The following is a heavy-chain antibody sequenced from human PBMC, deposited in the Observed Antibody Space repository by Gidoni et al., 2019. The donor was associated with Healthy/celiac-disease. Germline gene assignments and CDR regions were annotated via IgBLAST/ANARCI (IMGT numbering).Heavy chain of an antibody. CDR1: GGSISSYY. CDR3: ARGGSIESYDYVWGSYPDAFDI. D-gene: IGHD3-16*02. CDR2: IYYSGST. V-gene: IGHV4-59*01. Sequence: QVQLQESGPGLVKPSETLSLTCTVSGGSISSYYWSWIRQPPGKGLEWIGYIYYSGSTNYNPSLKSRVTISVDTSKNQFFLKLSSVTAADTAVYYCARGGSIESYDYVWGSYPDAFDIWGQGTMVTVSS. J-gene: IGHJ3*02.